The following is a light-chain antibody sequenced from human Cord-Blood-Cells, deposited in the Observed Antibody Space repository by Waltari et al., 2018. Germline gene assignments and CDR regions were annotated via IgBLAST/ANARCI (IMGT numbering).Light chain of an antibody. J-gene: IGKJ4*01. CDR2: DAS. CDR1: QSVSSY. Sequence: ELVLTQSPATLSLSPGDRATLSCRASQSVSSYLAWYQQKPGQAPRLLIYDASNRATGIPARFSGSGSGTDFTLTISSLEPEDFAVYYCQQRSNWPGLTFGGGTKVEIK. CDR3: QQRSNWPGLT. V-gene: IGKV3-11*01.